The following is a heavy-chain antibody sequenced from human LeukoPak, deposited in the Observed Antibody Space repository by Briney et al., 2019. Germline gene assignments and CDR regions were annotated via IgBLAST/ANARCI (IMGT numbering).Heavy chain of an antibody. Sequence: SSETLSLTCTVSGGSVSSYYWSWIRQPPGKGLEWIGYIYYGGSTNYNPSLKSRVTISVDTSKNQFSLKLSSVTAADTAVYYCARRVAGAFDIWGQGTMVTVSS. CDR3: ARRVAGAFDI. V-gene: IGHV4-59*02. CDR2: IYYGGST. CDR1: GGSVSSYY. J-gene: IGHJ3*02. D-gene: IGHD2-15*01.